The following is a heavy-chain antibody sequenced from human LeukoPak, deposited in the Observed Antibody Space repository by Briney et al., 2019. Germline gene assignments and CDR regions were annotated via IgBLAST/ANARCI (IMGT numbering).Heavy chain of an antibody. CDR3: ARDRRGSTSFFY. V-gene: IGHV1-18*01. Sequence: GASVKVSCKASGYTFTSYAMHWVRQAPGQGLEWMGWISAYNGNTNYAQKLQGRVTMTTDTSTSTAYMELRSLRSDDTAVYYCARDRRGSTSFFYWGQGTLVTVSS. D-gene: IGHD2-2*01. J-gene: IGHJ4*02. CDR2: ISAYNGNT. CDR1: GYTFTSYA.